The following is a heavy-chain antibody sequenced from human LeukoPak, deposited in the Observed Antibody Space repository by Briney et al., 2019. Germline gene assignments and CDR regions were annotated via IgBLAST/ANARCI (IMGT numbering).Heavy chain of an antibody. Sequence: ASVKVSCKASGYTFTGYYMHWVRPAPGQGLEWMGWINPNSGGTNYAQKFQGRVTMTRDTSISTAYMELSRLRSDDTAVYYCARVSVAADYYGMDVWGQGTTVTVSS. CDR1: GYTFTGYY. D-gene: IGHD4-23*01. CDR3: ARVSVAADYYGMDV. V-gene: IGHV1-2*02. J-gene: IGHJ6*02. CDR2: INPNSGGT.